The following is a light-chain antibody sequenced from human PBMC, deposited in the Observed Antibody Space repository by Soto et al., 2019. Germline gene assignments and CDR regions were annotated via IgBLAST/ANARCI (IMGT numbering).Light chain of an antibody. CDR3: MQARHRPIS. Sequence: DIVIAQYELSLPVTPGEPASISCRFSQSLLDSSGYNYVDWYLQKPGQSPQLLIYLGSNRASGVPDRFSGSGSGTDFTLKISRVEAEDVGVYYCMQARHRPISFGRGTRLEI. CDR1: QSLLDSSGYNY. V-gene: IGKV2-28*01. J-gene: IGKJ5*01. CDR2: LGS.